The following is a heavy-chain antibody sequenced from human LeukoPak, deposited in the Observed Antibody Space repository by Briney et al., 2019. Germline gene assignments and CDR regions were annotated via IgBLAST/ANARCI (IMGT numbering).Heavy chain of an antibody. D-gene: IGHD3-3*01. CDR1: GGSFSGYY. J-gene: IGHJ5*02. Sequence: PSETLSLTCAVYGGSFSGYYWSWIRQPPGKGLEWIGEVNHSGSTNYNPPLKGRVTISVDTSKNQFSLKLSSVTAADTAVYYCARDLRITIFGVVISNWFDPWGQGTLVTVSS. CDR2: VNHSGST. CDR3: ARDLRITIFGVVISNWFDP. V-gene: IGHV4-34*01.